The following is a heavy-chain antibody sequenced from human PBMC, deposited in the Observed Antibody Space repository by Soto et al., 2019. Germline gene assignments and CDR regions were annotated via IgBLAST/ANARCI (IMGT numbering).Heavy chain of an antibody. CDR3: VRGFYDILTGPRDAFDI. CDR1: GYTFTSYD. Sequence: ASVKVSCKASGYTFTSYDINWVRQATGQGLEWMGWMNPNSGNTGYAQKFQGRVTMTRNTSISTAYMELSSLRSEDTAVYYCVRGFYDILTGPRDAFDIWGQGTMVTVS. D-gene: IGHD3-9*01. CDR2: MNPNSGNT. V-gene: IGHV1-8*01. J-gene: IGHJ3*02.